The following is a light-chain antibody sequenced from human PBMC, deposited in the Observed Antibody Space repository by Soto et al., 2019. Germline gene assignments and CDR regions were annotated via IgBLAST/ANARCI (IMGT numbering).Light chain of an antibody. CDR2: EVR. Sequence: QSALTQPASPSGSPGQSITISCSGTSRDIGAYNLVSWYQQLPGKAPKLLIYEVRSRPSGISYRFSGSKSGTTASLTISSLLPEDEADYYCSAYTSRSTLVFGGGTQLTVL. V-gene: IGLV2-14*01. CDR3: SAYTSRSTLV. CDR1: SRDIGAYNL. J-gene: IGLJ2*01.